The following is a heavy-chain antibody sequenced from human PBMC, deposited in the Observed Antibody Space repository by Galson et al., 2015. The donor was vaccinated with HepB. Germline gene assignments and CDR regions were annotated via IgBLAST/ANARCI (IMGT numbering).Heavy chain of an antibody. V-gene: IGHV3-33*08. CDR2: IWYDGTKK. J-gene: IGHJ4*02. CDR3: ARDDCSTTTCLAY. CDR1: GFTFSDRG. D-gene: IGHD2-2*01. Sequence: SLRLSCAASGFTFSDRGMLWVRQAPGKGLEWVATIWYDGTKKYYTDSVRGRFTISRDGSKKTLYLQMSSLRSEDTAVYFCARDDCSTTTCLAYWGQGTLVSVAS.